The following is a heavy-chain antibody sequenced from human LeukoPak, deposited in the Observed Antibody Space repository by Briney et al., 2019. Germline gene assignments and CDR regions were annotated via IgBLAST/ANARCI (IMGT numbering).Heavy chain of an antibody. Sequence: GSLRLSCAASGFTFSSYAMSWARQPPGKGLEWIGSIYYSGSTYYNPSLKSRVTISVDTSKNQFSLKLSSVTAADTAVYYCARHPSGYDYVWGSSYYMDVWGKGTTVTVSS. J-gene: IGHJ6*03. CDR1: GFTFSSYA. CDR3: ARHPSGYDYVWGSSYYMDV. V-gene: IGHV4-39*01. D-gene: IGHD3-16*01. CDR2: IYYSGST.